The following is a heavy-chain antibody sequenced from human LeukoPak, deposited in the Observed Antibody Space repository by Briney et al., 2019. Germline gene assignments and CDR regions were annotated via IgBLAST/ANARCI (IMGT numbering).Heavy chain of an antibody. CDR2: VSSNGGST. J-gene: IGHJ4*02. V-gene: IGHV3-64D*06. CDR3: VRSPPLLDWYGY. CDR1: GFTLSSYA. D-gene: IGHD3/OR15-3a*01. Sequence: GGSLRLSCSASGFTLSSYAMHWVRQAPGKGLEYVSAVSSNGGSTYYADSVKGRFTISRDNSKNTLYLQMSSLRAEDTAVYYCVRSPPLLDWYGYWGQGTLVTVSS.